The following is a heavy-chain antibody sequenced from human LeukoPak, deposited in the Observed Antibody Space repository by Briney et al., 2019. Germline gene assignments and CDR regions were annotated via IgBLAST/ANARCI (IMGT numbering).Heavy chain of an antibody. V-gene: IGHV3-23*01. CDR3: AKDHGGYYYDSSGYPRDY. J-gene: IGHJ4*02. CDR1: GFTFSSYA. Sequence: GGSLRLSCAASGFTFSSYAMSWVRQAPGKGLEWASAISGSGGSTYYADSVKGRFTISRDNSKNTLYLQMNSLRAEDTAVYYCAKDHGGYYYDSSGYPRDYWGQGTLVTVSS. D-gene: IGHD3-22*01. CDR2: ISGSGGST.